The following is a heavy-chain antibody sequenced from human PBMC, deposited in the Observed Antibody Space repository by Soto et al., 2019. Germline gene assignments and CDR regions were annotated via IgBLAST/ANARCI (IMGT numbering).Heavy chain of an antibody. Sequence: QVQLQESGPGLVKPSQTLSLTCTVSGGSISSGDYYWSWIRQPPGKGLEWIGYIYYSGSTYYNPSLKSLVTLSVDTSKNQFSLKLSSVTAADTAVYYCARAPMVRGADDAFDIWGQGTMVTVSS. CDR3: ARAPMVRGADDAFDI. CDR2: IYYSGST. D-gene: IGHD3-10*01. J-gene: IGHJ3*02. CDR1: GGSISSGDYY. V-gene: IGHV4-30-4*01.